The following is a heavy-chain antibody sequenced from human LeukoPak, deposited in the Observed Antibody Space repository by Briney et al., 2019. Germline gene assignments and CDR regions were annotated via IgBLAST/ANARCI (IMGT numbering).Heavy chain of an antibody. CDR2: INPNSGGT. J-gene: IGHJ4*02. D-gene: IGHD3-10*02. V-gene: IGHV1-2*02. CDR1: GYTFTGYY. CDR3: ARMSSDQTMFNFDY. Sequence: ASVKVSCKASGYTFTGYYMHWVRQAPGQGLEWMGWINPNSGGTNYAQEFQGRVTMTRDTSISTAYMELSRLRSDDTAVYYCARMSSDQTMFNFDYWGQGTLVTVSS.